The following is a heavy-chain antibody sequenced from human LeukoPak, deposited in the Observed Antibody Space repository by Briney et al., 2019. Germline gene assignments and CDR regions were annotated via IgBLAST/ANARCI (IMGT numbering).Heavy chain of an antibody. CDR3: AREKGYCSSTSCYGAGGMDV. V-gene: IGHV1-8*01. Sequence: GASVKVSCKASGYTFTSYDISWVRQATGQGLEWMGWMNPNSGNTGYAQKFQGRVTMTRNTSISTAYMELSSLRSEDTAVYYCAREKGYCSSTSCYGAGGMDVWGQGTTVTVSS. CDR2: MNPNSGNT. CDR1: GYTFTSYD. D-gene: IGHD2-2*01. J-gene: IGHJ6*02.